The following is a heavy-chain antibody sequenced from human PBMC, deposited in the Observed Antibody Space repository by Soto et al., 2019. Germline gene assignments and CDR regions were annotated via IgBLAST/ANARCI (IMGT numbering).Heavy chain of an antibody. CDR3: ARGWHYYDSSGLAP. CDR1: GGSISSGGYY. V-gene: IGHV4-31*03. Sequence: QVQLQESGPGLVKPTQTLSLTCTVSGGSISSGGYYWSWIRQHPGKGLEWIGYIYYSGSTYYNPSRKSRVTISVDTSKNQFSLKLSSVTAADTAVYYCARGWHYYDSSGLAPWGQGTLVTVSS. D-gene: IGHD3-22*01. CDR2: IYYSGST. J-gene: IGHJ5*02.